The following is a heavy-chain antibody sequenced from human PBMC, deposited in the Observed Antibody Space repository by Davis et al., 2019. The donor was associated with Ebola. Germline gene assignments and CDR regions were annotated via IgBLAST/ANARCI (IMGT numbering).Heavy chain of an antibody. CDR3: AKVHPPTTVTTGWFDP. V-gene: IGHV3-23*01. D-gene: IGHD4-17*01. J-gene: IGHJ5*02. Sequence: PAESLTLSCAASGFLFSSYAMSWVRQAPGKGLEWVSSISVRSLTYHADSVKGRFTISRDNSKNTLYLQMNSLRAEDTAVYYCAKVHPPTTVTTGWFDPWGQGTLVTVSS. CDR1: GFLFSSYA. CDR2: ISVRSLT.